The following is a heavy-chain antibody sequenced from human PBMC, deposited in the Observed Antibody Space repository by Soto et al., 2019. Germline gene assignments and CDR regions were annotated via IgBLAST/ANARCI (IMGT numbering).Heavy chain of an antibody. CDR1: GGSISSYY. J-gene: IGHJ6*02. Sequence: SETLSLTCTVSGGSISSYYWSWIRQPAGKGLEWIGRIYTSGSTNYNPSLKSRATMSVDTSKDQFSLKLSYVTAADTAVYYCARVRYYDSSGGMDVWGQGTTVTVSS. CDR2: IYTSGST. D-gene: IGHD3-22*01. V-gene: IGHV4-4*07. CDR3: ARVRYYDSSGGMDV.